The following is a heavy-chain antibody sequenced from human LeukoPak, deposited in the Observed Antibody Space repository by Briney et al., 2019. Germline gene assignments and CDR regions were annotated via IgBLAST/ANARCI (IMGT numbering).Heavy chain of an antibody. D-gene: IGHD1-1*01. J-gene: IGHJ6*03. V-gene: IGHV3-11*01. CDR1: GSIFSDYY. CDR2: IDVRGDSI. Sequence: PGGSLRLSCAASGSIFSDYYMTWIRQAPGKGLEWVAHIDVRGDSILYADSVKGRFTISRDSAKNSLYLQMNSLRVEDTAVYYCAREDNVWNLLYNYYMDVWGKGTTVTVSS. CDR3: AREDNVWNLLYNYYMDV.